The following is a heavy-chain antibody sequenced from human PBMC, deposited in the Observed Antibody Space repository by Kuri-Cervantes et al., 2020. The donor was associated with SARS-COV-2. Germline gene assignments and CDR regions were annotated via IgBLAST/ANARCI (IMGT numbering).Heavy chain of an antibody. D-gene: IGHD2-21*01. CDR2: IKQDGSEK. Sequence: GESLKISCAASGFTFSNYGMHCVRQAPGKGLEWVANIKQDGSEKYYVDSVKGRFTISRDNAKNSLYLQMNSLRAEDTAVYYCAKIAHVVVIAGAFDLWGQGTMVTVSS. J-gene: IGHJ3*01. CDR3: AKIAHVVVIAGAFDL. CDR1: GFTFSNYG. V-gene: IGHV3-7*03.